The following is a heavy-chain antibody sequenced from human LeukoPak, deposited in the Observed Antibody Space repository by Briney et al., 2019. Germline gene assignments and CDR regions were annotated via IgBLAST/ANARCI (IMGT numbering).Heavy chain of an antibody. CDR2: IYYSGST. CDR1: GGSISSYY. CDR3: ARYVVIPSHFDY. V-gene: IGHV4-59*01. Sequence: SETLSLTCTVSGGSISSYYWSWIRQPPGKGLEWIGYIYYSGSTNYNPSLKSRVTISVGTSKNQFSLKLSSVTAADTAVYYCARYVVIPSHFDYWGQGTLVTVSS. J-gene: IGHJ4*02. D-gene: IGHD3-16*02.